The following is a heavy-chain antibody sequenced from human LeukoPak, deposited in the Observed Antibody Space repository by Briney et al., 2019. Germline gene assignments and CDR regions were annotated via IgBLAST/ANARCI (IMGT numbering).Heavy chain of an antibody. CDR2: IYHSGST. D-gene: IGHD2/OR15-2a*01. CDR3: ARHGKGVTYFYTFDI. Sequence: SETLSLTCTVSGYSISSGYYWGWIRQPPGKGLEWIGSIYHSGSTYYNPSLKSRVTISVDTSKNQFSLKLSSVTAADTAVYYCARHGKGVTYFYTFDIWGQGTVVAVSS. CDR1: GYSISSGYY. V-gene: IGHV4-38-2*02. J-gene: IGHJ3*02.